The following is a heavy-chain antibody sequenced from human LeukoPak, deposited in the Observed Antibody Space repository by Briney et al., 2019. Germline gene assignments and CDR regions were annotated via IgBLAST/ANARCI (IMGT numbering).Heavy chain of an antibody. D-gene: IGHD3-10*01. V-gene: IGHV4-59*01. Sequence: SETLSLTCTVSGGSISSYYWSWLRQPPGKALEWIGYIYYTGKTYYNPSLEGRVTILVDTSRNHFSVKLSSVTAADTAVYYCARSQNYYGSGDYWSQGTLVTVSS. J-gene: IGHJ4*02. CDR3: ARSQNYYGSGDY. CDR1: GGSISSYY. CDR2: IYYTGKT.